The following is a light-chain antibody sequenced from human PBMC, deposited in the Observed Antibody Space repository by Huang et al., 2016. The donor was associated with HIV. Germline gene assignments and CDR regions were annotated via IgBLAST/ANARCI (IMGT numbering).Light chain of an antibody. J-gene: IGKJ4*01. V-gene: IGKV1-33*01. CDR2: DAS. CDR1: QDIRKY. Sequence: DIQMTQSPSSLSAFVGDRVTITCQASQDIRKYLNWYQEKPGKAPKLLIYDASNLETGVPSRFSGNGSGTDFTFTISGLQPEDVAIYYCQQYDSVPPLTFGGGTKVEIK. CDR3: QQYDSVPPLT.